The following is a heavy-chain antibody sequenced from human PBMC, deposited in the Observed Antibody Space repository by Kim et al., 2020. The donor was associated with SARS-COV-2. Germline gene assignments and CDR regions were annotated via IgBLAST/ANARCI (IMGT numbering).Heavy chain of an antibody. D-gene: IGHD4-17*01. Sequence: YYADSVKGRFTISRDKYKNTLYLQMRRLRAEDTAVYYCGKDQPSTGYFDYWGQGTLVTVSS. CDR3: GKDQPSTGYFDY. J-gene: IGHJ4*02. V-gene: IGHV3-64D*09.